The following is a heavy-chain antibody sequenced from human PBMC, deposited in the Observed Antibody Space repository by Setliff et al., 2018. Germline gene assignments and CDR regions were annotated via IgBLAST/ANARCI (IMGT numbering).Heavy chain of an antibody. CDR1: GGSISSYY. CDR2: IYTGGSA. J-gene: IGHJ4*02. V-gene: IGHV4-4*07. D-gene: IGHD3-22*01. Sequence: SETLSLTCTVSGGSISSYYWSWIRQPAGKGLEWIGHIYTGGSATYNPSLKSRVTISVDTSKNQFSLKLSSVTAADTAVYYCARESRYYYDNLGTLDYWGQGTLVTVSS. CDR3: ARESRYYYDNLGTLDY.